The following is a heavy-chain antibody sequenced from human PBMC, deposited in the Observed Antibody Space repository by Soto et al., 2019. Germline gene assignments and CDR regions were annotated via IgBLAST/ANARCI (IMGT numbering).Heavy chain of an antibody. D-gene: IGHD3-3*01. CDR1: GFIVSSNQ. CDR3: VRGPSEHKLRLVEWPYGDY. J-gene: IGHJ4*02. Sequence: ESGGGLIQPGGSLRLSCVASGFIVSSNQMSWVRQAPGKGLEWVSVIYSGHTTYYADSVEGRFTISRDDSKNTLYLQMNSLRVEDTAVYYCVRGPSEHKLRLVEWPYGDYWGQGALVTVSS. CDR2: IYSGHTT. V-gene: IGHV3-53*01.